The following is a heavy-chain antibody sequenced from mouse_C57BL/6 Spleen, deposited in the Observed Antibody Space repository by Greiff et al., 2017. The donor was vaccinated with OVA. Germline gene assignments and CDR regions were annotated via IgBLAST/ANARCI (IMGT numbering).Heavy chain of an antibody. J-gene: IGHJ1*03. CDR1: GYTFTSYW. CDR3: ARRSTAGPWYFDV. CDR2: IHPNSGST. V-gene: IGHV1-64*01. D-gene: IGHD3-1*01. Sequence: QVQLQQPGAELVKPGASVKLSCKASGYTFTSYWMHWVKQRPGQGLEWIGMIHPNSGSTNYNEKFKSKATLTVDKSSSTAYMQLSSLTSEDSAVYYCARRSTAGPWYFDVWGTRTTVTVSS.